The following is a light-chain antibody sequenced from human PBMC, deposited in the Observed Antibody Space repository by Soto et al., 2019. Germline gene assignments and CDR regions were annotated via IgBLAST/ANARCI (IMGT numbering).Light chain of an antibody. Sequence: ETPMSQSPAPPSLSPGERRTPSCRASQSVNNNLAWYQQKTGQXPRXXIYGASTRATGIPARFTVIVSGTEGILNIPSLQSEDAPVYDGQEYNTWPWTFGQGTKVEI. CDR3: QEYNTWPWT. J-gene: IGKJ1*01. CDR2: GAS. V-gene: IGKV3-15*01. CDR1: QSVNNN.